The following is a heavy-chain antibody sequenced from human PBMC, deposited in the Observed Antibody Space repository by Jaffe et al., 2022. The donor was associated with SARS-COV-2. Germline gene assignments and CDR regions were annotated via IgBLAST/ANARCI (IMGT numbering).Heavy chain of an antibody. Sequence: QVQLQESGPGLVKPSQTLSLTCTVSGGSISSGSYYWSWIRQPAGKGLEWIGRIYTSGSTNYNPSLKSRVTISVDTSKNQFSLKLSSVTAADTAVYYCARDIGYCSGGSRCSGWFDPWGQGTLVTVSS. D-gene: IGHD2-15*01. V-gene: IGHV4-61*02. J-gene: IGHJ5*02. CDR1: GGSISSGSYY. CDR3: ARDIGYCSGGSRCSGWFDP. CDR2: IYTSGST.